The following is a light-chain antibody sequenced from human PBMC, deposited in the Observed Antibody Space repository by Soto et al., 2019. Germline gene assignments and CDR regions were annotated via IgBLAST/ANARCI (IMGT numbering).Light chain of an antibody. V-gene: IGKV1-5*03. Sequence: DIPMTQSPSTLSASVGDRVTITCRASQSISTWLAWYQQKAGKAPSLLIFKASELESGVPSRFTGSGSGTEFTLTITSLQPDDFATYYCQQYNTYGYVWTFGQGTKVEIK. CDR3: QQYNTYGYVWT. CDR1: QSISTW. J-gene: IGKJ1*01. CDR2: KAS.